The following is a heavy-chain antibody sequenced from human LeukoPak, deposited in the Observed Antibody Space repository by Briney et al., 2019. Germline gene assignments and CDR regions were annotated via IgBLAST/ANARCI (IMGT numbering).Heavy chain of an antibody. CDR3: ARHEAQDFDY. Sequence: SETLSLTCTVSGGSISSSNYYWGWIRQPPGKGLEWIGSIYYSGTTYYSSSLRSRVIISVDTSKNQFSLKLSSVTATDTAVYYCARHEAQDFDYWGQGTLVTVSS. CDR1: GGSISSSNYY. CDR2: IYYSGTT. J-gene: IGHJ4*02. V-gene: IGHV4-39*01.